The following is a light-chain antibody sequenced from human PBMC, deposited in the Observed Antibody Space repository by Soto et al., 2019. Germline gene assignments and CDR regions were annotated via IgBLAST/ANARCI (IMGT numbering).Light chain of an antibody. CDR2: GTS. Sequence: EVVLTQSPVTLSLSPGERATLSCRASQSFRGLLAWYQQKPGQAPRLLIYGTSTRATGIPDRFSGSGSGTDFTLTISRLEPEDFAVYYCQQYSKWPPITFGQGTKVDIK. CDR3: QQYSKWPPIT. V-gene: IGKV3-11*01. CDR1: QSFRGL. J-gene: IGKJ1*01.